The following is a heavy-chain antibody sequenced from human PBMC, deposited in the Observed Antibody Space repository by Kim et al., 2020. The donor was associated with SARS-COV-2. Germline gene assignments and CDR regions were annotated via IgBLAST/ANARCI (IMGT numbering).Heavy chain of an antibody. CDR2: ISGSGGST. Sequence: GGSLRLSCAASGFTFSSYAMSWVRQAPGKGLEWVSAISGSGGSTYYADSVKGRFTISRDNSKNTLYLQMNSLRAEDTAVYYCASSNPQMGHYYYYGMDVWGQGTTVTVSS. J-gene: IGHJ6*02. V-gene: IGHV3-23*01. D-gene: IGHD3-16*01. CDR1: GFTFSSYA. CDR3: ASSNPQMGHYYYYGMDV.